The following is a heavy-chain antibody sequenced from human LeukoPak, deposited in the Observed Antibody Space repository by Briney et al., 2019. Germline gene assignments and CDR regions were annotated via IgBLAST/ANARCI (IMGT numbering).Heavy chain of an antibody. J-gene: IGHJ3*02. D-gene: IGHD3-22*01. CDR1: GFTFSSYW. V-gene: IGHV3-7*01. Sequence: PGGSLRLSCAASGFTFSSYWMSWVRQAPGKGLECVANIKQDGRDKYYVDSVKGRLTISRDNAKNSLYLPMNSLRAEDTAVYYCARRLYYYDSSGYYYHDAFDIWGQGTMVTVSS. CDR2: IKQDGRDK. CDR3: ARRLYYYDSSGYYYHDAFDI.